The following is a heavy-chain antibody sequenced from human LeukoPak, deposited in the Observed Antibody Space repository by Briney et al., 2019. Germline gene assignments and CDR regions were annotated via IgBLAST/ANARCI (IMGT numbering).Heavy chain of an antibody. Sequence: ASVKVSCKASGYTFTRYYLHWVRQAPGQELEWMGWLSPNSGDTKFAQKFQGRVTMTRDASISSAYMELSSLTSDDTAVYYCARATDISSWYLAYWGQGSLVTVSS. CDR2: LSPNSGDT. D-gene: IGHD6-13*01. V-gene: IGHV1-2*02. CDR3: ARATDISSWYLAY. J-gene: IGHJ4*02. CDR1: GYTFTRYY.